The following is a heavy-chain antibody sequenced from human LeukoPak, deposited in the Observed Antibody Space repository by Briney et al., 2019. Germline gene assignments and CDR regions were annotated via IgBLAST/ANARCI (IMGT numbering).Heavy chain of an antibody. J-gene: IGHJ4*02. D-gene: IGHD3-10*01. V-gene: IGHV4-39*01. CDR1: GFTFSSYW. CDR2: IYYSGST. Sequence: GSLRLSCAASGFTFSSYWMSWVRQAPGKGLEWIGSIYYSGSTYYNPSLKSRVTISVDTSKNQFSLKLSSVTAADTAVYYCARYDYYGSGVQYYFDYWGQGTLVTVSS. CDR3: ARYDYYGSGVQYYFDY.